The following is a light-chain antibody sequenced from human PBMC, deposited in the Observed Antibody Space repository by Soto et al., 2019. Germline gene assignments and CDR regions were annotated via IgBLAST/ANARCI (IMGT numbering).Light chain of an antibody. J-gene: IGKJ3*01. Sequence: EIVLTQSPATLSLSPGERDTLSCRASQSVSTYLAWYQQKPGQAPRLLIYDASNRATNIPARFSGSGSGTDFTLTIRGLEPEDSAAYDCRQHSNWLFGPGTKVDIK. CDR2: DAS. V-gene: IGKV3-11*01. CDR3: RQHSNWL. CDR1: QSVSTY.